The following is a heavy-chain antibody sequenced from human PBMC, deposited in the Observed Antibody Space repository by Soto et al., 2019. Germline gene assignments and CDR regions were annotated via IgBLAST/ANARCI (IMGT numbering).Heavy chain of an antibody. V-gene: IGHV3-53*01. CDR1: GFTISVDS. CDR2: FFNTGDT. CDR3: ARHDWLDP. Sequence: GGSLRLSCAVSGFTISVDSMFWVRQAPGKGLEWVSVFFNTGDTRYADSVKGRFTISRDNSKNTLYLHMNNLRADDTAVYFCARHDWLDPWGQGTLVTVSS. J-gene: IGHJ5*02.